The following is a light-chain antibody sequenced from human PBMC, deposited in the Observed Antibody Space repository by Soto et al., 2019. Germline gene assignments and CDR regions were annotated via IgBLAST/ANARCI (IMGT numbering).Light chain of an antibody. V-gene: IGLV2-14*01. CDR2: EVS. J-gene: IGLJ1*01. CDR3: FSFTTDWTHV. CDR1: SSDIGAYNY. Sequence: QSALTQPASVSGSPGQSITISCTGSSSDIGAYNYVSWFQQYPGKAPKLIISEVSNRPSGVSNRFSGSKSGTAASPTISGLQTEDEADYFCFSFTTDWTHVFGTGTKLTVL.